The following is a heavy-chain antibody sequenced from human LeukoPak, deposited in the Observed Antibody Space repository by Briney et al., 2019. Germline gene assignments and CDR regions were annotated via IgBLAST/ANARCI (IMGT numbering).Heavy chain of an antibody. V-gene: IGHV3-48*02. CDR2: SGDSSTI. J-gene: IGHJ4*02. D-gene: IGHD2-2*01. CDR3: ARGGAVGPNPYYSDY. CDR1: GFIFSTYT. Sequence: GGSLRLSCAASGFIFSTYTMNWVRQAPGKGLEWISYSGDSSTISYADSVKGRFTISRDNAKSSLYLQMNSLRDEDTAVYYCARGGAVGPNPYYSDYWGQGTLVTVSS.